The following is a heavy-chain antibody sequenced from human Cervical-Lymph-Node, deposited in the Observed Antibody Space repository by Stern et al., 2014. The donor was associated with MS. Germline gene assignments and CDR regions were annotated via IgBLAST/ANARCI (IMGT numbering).Heavy chain of an antibody. D-gene: IGHD4-23*01. V-gene: IGHV3-33*01. J-gene: IGHJ1*01. CDR3: AREGGNTAEYFQH. CDR1: GFTFSSSG. Sequence: VQLLESGGGVVQPGRSLRLSCAASGFTFSSSGMHWVRQAPGKGQEWLAIIYYDGSNRYYADSVKGRFTISRDNSKNTLYLQMNSLRAEDTAVYYCAREGGNTAEYFQHWGQGTLVTVSS. CDR2: IYYDGSNR.